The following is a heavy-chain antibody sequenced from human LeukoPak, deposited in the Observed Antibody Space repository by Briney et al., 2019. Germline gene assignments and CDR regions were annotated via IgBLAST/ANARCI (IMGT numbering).Heavy chain of an antibody. CDR3: TRDPSVVPAAVNWFDP. Sequence: GGSLRLSCAASGFTFSSYGMHWVRQAPGKGLEWVAVIWYDGSNKYYADSVKGRFTISRDNAKNSLYLQMNSLRAEDTAVYYCTRDPSVVPAAVNWFDPWGQGTLVTVSS. CDR1: GFTFSSYG. V-gene: IGHV3-33*01. D-gene: IGHD2-2*01. CDR2: IWYDGSNK. J-gene: IGHJ5*02.